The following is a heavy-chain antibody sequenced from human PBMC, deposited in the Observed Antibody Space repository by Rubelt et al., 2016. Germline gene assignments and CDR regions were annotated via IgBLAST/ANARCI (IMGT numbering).Heavy chain of an antibody. Sequence: QLQLQESGPGLVKPSETLSLTCTVSGGSISISSYYWGWIRQPPGKGLEWIGEINHSGSTNYNPSLKRRVTRSVETSKNQFSRKRGSVTAADTAVYYCATAGYCSSTSCYPFDPWGQGTLVTVSS. CDR1: GGSISISSYY. CDR2: INHSGST. J-gene: IGHJ5*02. V-gene: IGHV4-39*07. D-gene: IGHD2-2*01. CDR3: ATAGYCSSTSCYPFDP.